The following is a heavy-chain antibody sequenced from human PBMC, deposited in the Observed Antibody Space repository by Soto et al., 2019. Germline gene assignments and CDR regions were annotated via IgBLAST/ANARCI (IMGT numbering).Heavy chain of an antibody. Sequence: EVQLVESGGGLVKPGGSLRLSCAAPGFDFSSYSMSWVRQAPGKGLEWVSSIGSTSAYLYYADSVRGRFTISRDNAKKSLFLHMNRLRVEDTAVYYCAREVDIAMGNEASDIWGQGTTVTVSS. CDR1: GFDFSSYS. CDR2: IGSTSAYL. V-gene: IGHV3-21*01. J-gene: IGHJ3*02. D-gene: IGHD5-18*01. CDR3: AREVDIAMGNEASDI.